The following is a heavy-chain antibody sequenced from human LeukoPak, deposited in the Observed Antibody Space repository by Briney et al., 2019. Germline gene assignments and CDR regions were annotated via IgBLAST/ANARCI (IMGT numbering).Heavy chain of an antibody. V-gene: IGHV4-39*07. J-gene: IGHJ6*03. CDR1: GGSIRSNYY. CDR2: IYYSGNS. Sequence: SETLSLTCTVSGGSIRSNYYWGWIRQPPGKGLEWIGSIYYSGNSYYNPSLKSRVTMSIDTSKNQFSLKVNSVTAADTAVYYCASLLGYCSGNRCPSSANYYYYMDVWGKGTTVTVSS. D-gene: IGHD2-15*01. CDR3: ASLLGYCSGNRCPSSANYYYYMDV.